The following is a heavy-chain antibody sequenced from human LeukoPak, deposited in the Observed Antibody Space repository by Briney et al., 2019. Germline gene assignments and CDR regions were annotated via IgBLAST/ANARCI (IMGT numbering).Heavy chain of an antibody. Sequence: GGSLRLSCAASGFTFSSYWMSWVRQAPGKGLEWVANIKQDGSEKYYVDSVKGRFTISRDNAKNSLYLQMNSLRSEDTAVYYCARGITMVREVIFYVWGQGTTVTVSS. D-gene: IGHD3-10*01. CDR2: IKQDGSEK. V-gene: IGHV3-7*03. CDR1: GFTFSSYW. CDR3: ARGITMVREVIFYV. J-gene: IGHJ6*02.